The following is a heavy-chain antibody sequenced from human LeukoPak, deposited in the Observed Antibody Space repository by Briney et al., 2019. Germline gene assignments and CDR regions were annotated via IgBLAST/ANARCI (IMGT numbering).Heavy chain of an antibody. CDR1: GYTFTSYA. J-gene: IGHJ4*02. D-gene: IGHD2-8*01. CDR2: SNAGNGNT. CDR3: ARLVFSYIVLLVYAIYGYFDY. Sequence: ASVKVSCKASGYTFTSYAMLWVRQAPGQRLEWMGWSNAGNGNTKYSQEFQGRVTITRDTSASTAYMELSSLRSEDMAVYYCARLVFSYIVLLVYAIYGYFDYWGQGTLVTVSS. V-gene: IGHV1-3*02.